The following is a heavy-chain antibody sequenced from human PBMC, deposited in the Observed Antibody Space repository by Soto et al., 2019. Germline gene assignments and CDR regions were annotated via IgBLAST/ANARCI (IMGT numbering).Heavy chain of an antibody. CDR3: AKDHVNSGPSPDWFDP. V-gene: IGHV3-30*18. J-gene: IGHJ5*02. D-gene: IGHD6-19*01. Sequence: QVQLVESGGGVVQPGRSLRLSCPASGFSISSYGMHWVRQTPGKGLQWVAVVAYDGSYQHYADSVKGRFTISRDISKNTLFLEMDSLKPEDTAVYYCAKDHVNSGPSPDWFDPWSQGTLVTVSS. CDR2: VAYDGSYQ. CDR1: GFSISSYG.